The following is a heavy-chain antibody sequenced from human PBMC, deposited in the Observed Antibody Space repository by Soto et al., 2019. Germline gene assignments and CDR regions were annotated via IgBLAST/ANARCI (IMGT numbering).Heavy chain of an antibody. CDR1: GGTFSSYA. CDR3: ARTSGYYSLDY. CDR2: IIPIFGTA. D-gene: IGHD3-22*01. V-gene: IGHV1-69*05. Sequence: SVKVSCKASGGTFSSYAISWVRQAPGQGLEWMGGIIPIFGTANYAQKFRGRVTITRDTSASTAYMELNSLRSEDTAVYYCARTSGYYSLDYWGQGALVTVSS. J-gene: IGHJ4*02.